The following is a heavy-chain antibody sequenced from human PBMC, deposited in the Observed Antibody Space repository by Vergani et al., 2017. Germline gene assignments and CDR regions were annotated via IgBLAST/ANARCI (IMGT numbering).Heavy chain of an antibody. CDR2: ISAYNGNT. D-gene: IGHD1-1*01. V-gene: IGHV1-18*04. Sequence: QVQLVQSGAEVKKPGASVKVSCKASGYTFTSYGISWVRQAPGQGLEWMRWISAYNGNTNYAQKLQGRVTMTTDTSTSTAYMELRSLRSDDTAVYYGSMNKHWDGETGTTKGSFDVWGQGTMVTVSS. CDR1: GYTFTSYG. CDR3: SMNKHWDGETGTTKGSFDV. J-gene: IGHJ3*01.